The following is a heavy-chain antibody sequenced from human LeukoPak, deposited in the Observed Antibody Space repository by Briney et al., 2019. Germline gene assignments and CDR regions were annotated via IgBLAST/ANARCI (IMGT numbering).Heavy chain of an antibody. J-gene: IGHJ6*02. CDR1: GGSISSYY. Sequence: PSETLFLTCTVSGGSISSYYWSWIRQPPGKGLEWIGYIYYSGSTNYNPSLKSRVTISVDTSKNQFSLKLSSVTAADTAVYYCARDQRYYYGMDVWGQGTTVTVSS. V-gene: IGHV4-59*01. CDR3: ARDQRYYYGMDV. CDR2: IYYSGST.